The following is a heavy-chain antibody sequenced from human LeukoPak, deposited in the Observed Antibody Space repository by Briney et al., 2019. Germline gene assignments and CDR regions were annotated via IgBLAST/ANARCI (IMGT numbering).Heavy chain of an antibody. CDR2: IKQDGSEK. CDR1: GFTFSNYW. CDR3: ARALGGGDCH. D-gene: IGHD2-21*02. V-gene: IGHV3-7*01. J-gene: IGHJ4*02. Sequence: GGSLRLSCVASGFTFSNYWMSWVRQAPGKGLEWVANIKQDGSEKYYVDSVKGRFTISGDNAKNSLYLQMNSLRAEDTAVYYCARALGGGDCHWGQGTLVTVSS.